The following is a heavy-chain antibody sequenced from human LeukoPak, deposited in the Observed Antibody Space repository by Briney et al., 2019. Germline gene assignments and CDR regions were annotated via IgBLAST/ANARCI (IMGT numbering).Heavy chain of an antibody. CDR2: ISSSSSYI. V-gene: IGHV3-21*01. Sequence: PGGSLRLSCAASRFTFSSYSMNWVRQAPGKGLEWVSSISSSSSYIYYADSVKGRFTISRDNAKNSLYLQMNSLRAEDTAVYYCAREGIAARLVGGRFDPWGQGTLVTVSS. CDR1: RFTFSSYS. J-gene: IGHJ5*02. CDR3: AREGIAARLVGGRFDP. D-gene: IGHD6-6*01.